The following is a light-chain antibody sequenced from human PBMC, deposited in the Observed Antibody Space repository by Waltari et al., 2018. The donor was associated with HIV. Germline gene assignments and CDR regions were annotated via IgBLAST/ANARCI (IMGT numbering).Light chain of an antibody. J-gene: IGKJ5*01. CDR1: QSFSNY. CDR2: AVS. Sequence: ENVLTQSPATLSLSPGVRATLSCRASQSFSNYLAWYQQKPGQAPRLLIYAVSKRAIGIPDRFSGSGSGTDFTLTISSLEAEDFAVYYCQQRSDWQITFGQGTRLEIK. V-gene: IGKV3-11*01. CDR3: QQRSDWQIT.